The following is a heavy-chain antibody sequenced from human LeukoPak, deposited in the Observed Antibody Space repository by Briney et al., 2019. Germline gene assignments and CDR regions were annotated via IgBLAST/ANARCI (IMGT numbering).Heavy chain of an antibody. Sequence: PGGSLRLSCAASGFTFSSYWMHWVRQAPGKGLVWVSRINSDGSSTSYADSVKGRFTISRDNAKNTLYLQMNSLRAEDTAVYYCARDGYNWNDATWIDYWGQGTLVTVSS. J-gene: IGHJ4*02. CDR1: GFTFSSYW. D-gene: IGHD1-1*01. CDR2: INSDGSST. V-gene: IGHV3-74*01. CDR3: ARDGYNWNDATWIDY.